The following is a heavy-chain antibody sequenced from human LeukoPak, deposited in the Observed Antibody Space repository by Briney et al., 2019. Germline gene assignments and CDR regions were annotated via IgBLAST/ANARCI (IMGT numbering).Heavy chain of an antibody. Sequence: GGSLRLSCAASGFTFSSYWMSWVRKAPGKGLEWVANIKQDGSEKYYVDSVKGRSTISRDNAKNSLYLQMNSLRAEDTAVYYCARGAAGSSRTYYYMDVWGKGTTVTVSS. D-gene: IGHD6-13*01. CDR2: IKQDGSEK. J-gene: IGHJ6*03. CDR3: ARGAAGSSRTYYYMDV. V-gene: IGHV3-7*04. CDR1: GFTFSSYW.